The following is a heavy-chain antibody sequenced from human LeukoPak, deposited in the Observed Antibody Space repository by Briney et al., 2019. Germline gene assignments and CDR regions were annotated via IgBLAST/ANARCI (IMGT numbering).Heavy chain of an antibody. CDR2: IYHSGST. CDR1: GGSISSSSYY. J-gene: IGHJ4*02. CDR3: ARDRGSRVSVDY. D-gene: IGHD1-26*01. Sequence: SETLSLTCTVSGGSISSSSYYWGWIRQPPGKGLEWIGSIYHSGSTYYNPSLKSRVTISVDTSKNQFSLKLSSVTAADTAVYYCARDRGSRVSVDYWGQGTLVTVSS. V-gene: IGHV4-39*07.